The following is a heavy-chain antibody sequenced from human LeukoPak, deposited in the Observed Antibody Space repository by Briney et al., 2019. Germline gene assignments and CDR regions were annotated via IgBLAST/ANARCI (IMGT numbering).Heavy chain of an antibody. Sequence: GGSLRLSCAASGVTFSNYGMRWVRQAPGKGLGWVAVISYDGSNKYYADSGKGRFTISRDNSKSTLYLQMNSLRAEDTAVYYCAKDIGNSYYYYYGMDVWGQGTTVTVSS. D-gene: IGHD4-23*01. CDR2: ISYDGSNK. J-gene: IGHJ6*02. V-gene: IGHV3-30*18. CDR1: GVTFSNYG. CDR3: AKDIGNSYYYYYGMDV.